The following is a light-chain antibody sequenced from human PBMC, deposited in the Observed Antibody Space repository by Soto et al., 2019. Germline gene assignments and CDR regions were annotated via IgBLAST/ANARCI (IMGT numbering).Light chain of an antibody. J-gene: IGKJ1*01. Sequence: DIQMTQSPSTLSASVGDRVTITCRASQSISSWLAWYQQKPGKAPKLLIYKASSLESGVPSRFSGSGSGTDFTLTISCLQSEDFATYYCQHYDSYPWTFGQGTKVDIK. CDR1: QSISSW. CDR2: KAS. CDR3: QHYDSYPWT. V-gene: IGKV1-5*03.